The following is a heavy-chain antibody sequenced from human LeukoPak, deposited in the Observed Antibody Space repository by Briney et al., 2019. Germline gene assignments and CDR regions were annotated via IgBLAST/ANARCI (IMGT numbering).Heavy chain of an antibody. CDR2: IYRTGDT. CDR3: ARGYCSSTSCVMGGYWYFDL. J-gene: IGHJ2*01. V-gene: IGHV4-30-2*01. D-gene: IGHD2-2*01. Sequence: PSETLSLTCTVSGGSITDNFYWSWIRQPPGKGLEWIGYIYRTGDTYNNPSLGSRVTVSLDMSKNQFSLKLSSVAAADTAVYYCARGYCSSTSCVMGGYWYFDLWGRGTLVTVSS. CDR1: GGSITDNFY.